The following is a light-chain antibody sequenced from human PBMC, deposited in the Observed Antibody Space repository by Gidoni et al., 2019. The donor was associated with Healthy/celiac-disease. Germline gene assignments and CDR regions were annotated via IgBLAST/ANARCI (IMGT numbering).Light chain of an antibody. CDR1: QSVSSY. CDR3: QQRSNWPPVT. Sequence: EIVLTQSPATLSLSPGERATLSCRASQSVSSYLAWYQQKPGQAPRHLIYAASNRATGIPARFSSSGSGTDFTLTISSLEPEDFAVYYCQQRSNWPPVTFGGGTKVEIK. V-gene: IGKV3-11*01. CDR2: AAS. J-gene: IGKJ4*01.